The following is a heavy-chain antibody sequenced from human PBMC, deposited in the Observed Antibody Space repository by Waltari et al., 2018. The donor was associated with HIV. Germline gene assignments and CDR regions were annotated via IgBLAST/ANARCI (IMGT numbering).Heavy chain of an antibody. CDR1: A. V-gene: IGHV3-49*03. Sequence: AMSWFRQAPGKGLEWVSFIRSKAYGGTTEYAASVKGRFTISRDDSKSIAYLQMKSLKTEDTSVYYCSRGPNIVGAAGWFDPWGQGTLVSVSS. J-gene: IGHJ5*02. CDR2: IRSKAYGGTT. D-gene: IGHD1-26*01. CDR3: SRGPNIVGAAGWFDP.